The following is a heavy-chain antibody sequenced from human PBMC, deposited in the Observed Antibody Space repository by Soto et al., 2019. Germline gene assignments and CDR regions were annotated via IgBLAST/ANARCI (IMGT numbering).Heavy chain of an antibody. Sequence: QVQLVQSGAEVKKPGASVKVSCKASGYTFSTYGFSWVRQAPGQGLEWMGWIGADNGDTNYAQNFQDRVTMTTDTATTTSYMELRSLTSDDTAVYFCARDWKGAEGFDPWGQGTLVNVSS. D-gene: IGHD1-1*01. CDR3: ARDWKGAEGFDP. CDR2: IGADNGDT. V-gene: IGHV1-18*01. CDR1: GYTFSTYG. J-gene: IGHJ5*02.